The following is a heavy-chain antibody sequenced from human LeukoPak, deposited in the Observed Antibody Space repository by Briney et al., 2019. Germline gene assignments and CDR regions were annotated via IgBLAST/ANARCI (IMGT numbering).Heavy chain of an antibody. Sequence: GASVKVSCKASGYTFTSYYMHWVRLAPGQGLEWMGRINPNSGGTNYAQKFQGRVTMTRDTSISTAYMELSRLRSDDTAVYFCASPIWYGQYYFDYWGQGTLVTVSS. J-gene: IGHJ4*02. V-gene: IGHV1-2*06. CDR3: ASPIWYGQYYFDY. CDR2: INPNSGGT. CDR1: GYTFTSYY. D-gene: IGHD6-13*01.